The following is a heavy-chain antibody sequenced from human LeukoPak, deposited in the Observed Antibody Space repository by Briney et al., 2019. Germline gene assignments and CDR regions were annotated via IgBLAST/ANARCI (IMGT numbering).Heavy chain of an antibody. V-gene: IGHV4-34*01. CDR2: INHSGST. J-gene: IGHJ4*02. D-gene: IGHD3-3*01. CDR3: ARGRTIFGVVIIGYLPDY. CDR1: GGSFSGYY. Sequence: SETLSLTCAVYGGSFSGYYWSWIRQPPGKGLEWIGEINHSGSTNYNPSLKSRVTISVDTSKNQFSLKLSSVTAADTAVYYCARGRTIFGVVIIGYLPDYWGQGTLVTVSS.